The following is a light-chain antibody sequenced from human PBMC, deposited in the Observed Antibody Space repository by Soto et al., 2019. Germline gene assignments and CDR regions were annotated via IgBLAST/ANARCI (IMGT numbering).Light chain of an antibody. Sequence: ANQLTQSPSSLSASVGDRVTITCRASQAISSALAWYQQKPGKPPKLLIYDASTLQSGVPSRFSGTASGTDFNLTINSLQPEDFATYYCQQFNNWPVTFGPGTKVDIK. CDR2: DAS. CDR3: QQFNNWPVT. V-gene: IGKV1D-13*01. J-gene: IGKJ3*01. CDR1: QAISSA.